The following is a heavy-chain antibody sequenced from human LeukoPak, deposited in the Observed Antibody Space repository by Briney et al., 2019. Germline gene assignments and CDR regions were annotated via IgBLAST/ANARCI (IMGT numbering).Heavy chain of an antibody. CDR1: GGSISSSSYY. D-gene: IGHD3-3*01. CDR3: ASRYYDFWSGSFNMDV. Sequence: SETLSLTCTVSGGSISSSSYYWGWIRQPPGKGLEWIGSIYYSGSTYYNPSLKSRVTISVDTSKNQFSLKLSPVTAADTAVYYCASRYYDFWSGSFNMDVWGKGTTVTVSS. V-gene: IGHV4-39*01. CDR2: IYYSGST. J-gene: IGHJ6*03.